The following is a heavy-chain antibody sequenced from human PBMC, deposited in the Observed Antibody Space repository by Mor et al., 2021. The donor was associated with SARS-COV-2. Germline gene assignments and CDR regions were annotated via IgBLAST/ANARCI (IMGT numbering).Heavy chain of an antibody. CDR3: AKDLGSGIYDYNYYGMDV. D-gene: IGHD2-15*01. Sequence: WVATNSEIRITTNYPDFAKGRFSISRDNSRNSLHLQVHSLRAEDTAMYYCAKDLGSGIYDYNYYGMDVWGQGTPVTVSS. J-gene: IGHJ6*02. V-gene: IGHV3-23*01. CDR2: NSEIRITT.